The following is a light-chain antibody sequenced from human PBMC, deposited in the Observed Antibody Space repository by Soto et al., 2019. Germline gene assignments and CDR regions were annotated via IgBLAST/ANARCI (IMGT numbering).Light chain of an antibody. CDR3: QQSNSYPT. J-gene: IGKJ1*01. V-gene: IGKV1-5*03. CDR2: QAS. Sequence: LISQASSLESGVPSTFSGSGSGTDFTLTISSLQPDDFATYYCQQSNSYPTFGQGTKVEIK.